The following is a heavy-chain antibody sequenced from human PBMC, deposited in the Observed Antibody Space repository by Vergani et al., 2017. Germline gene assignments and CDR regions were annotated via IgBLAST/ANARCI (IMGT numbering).Heavy chain of an antibody. V-gene: IGHV3-23*01. CDR1: GFTFSTYA. J-gene: IGHJ4*02. Sequence: EVQLLESGGGLVQPGGSLRLSCSASGFTFSTYAMTWVRQAPGKGLEWVSTISSDGGSTYYADPVTGRFTISRDNSKNTLSLQMNSLTAEDTAIYYCAGTQGTSAYYYGGFDYWGQGILVTVSS. CDR2: ISSDGGST. CDR3: AGTQGTSAYYYGGFDY. D-gene: IGHD3-22*01.